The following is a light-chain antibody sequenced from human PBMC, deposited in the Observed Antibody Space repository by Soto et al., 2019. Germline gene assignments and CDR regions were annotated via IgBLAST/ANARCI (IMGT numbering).Light chain of an antibody. CDR2: GNS. CDR3: QSYDSSLRVV. Sequence: QSVLTQPPSVSGAPGQRVTISCTGSSSNIGAGYDVHWYQRLPGTAPKLLIYGNSNRPSGVPDRFSGSKSGTSASLAITGLQAEDEADYYCQSYDSSLRVVFGGGTKLTVL. CDR1: SSNIGAGYD. J-gene: IGLJ2*01. V-gene: IGLV1-40*01.